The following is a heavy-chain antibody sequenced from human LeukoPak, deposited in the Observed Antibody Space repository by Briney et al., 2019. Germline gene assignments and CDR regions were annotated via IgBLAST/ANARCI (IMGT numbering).Heavy chain of an antibody. V-gene: IGHV4-39*01. CDR1: GGSLSSSSYY. CDR2: IYYSGST. D-gene: IGHD3-22*01. Sequence: SGTLSLTCTVSGGSLSSSSYYWGWIRQPPGKGLEWIGSIYYSGSTYYNPSLKSRITISVDTSKNQSSMKLSSVTAADTAVYYCARQYYYDSSGYYNYFDYWGQGNLVTVSS. CDR3: ARQYYYDSSGYYNYFDY. J-gene: IGHJ4*02.